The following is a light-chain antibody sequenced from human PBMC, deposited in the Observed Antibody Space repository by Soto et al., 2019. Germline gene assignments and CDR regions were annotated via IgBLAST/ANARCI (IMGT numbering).Light chain of an antibody. V-gene: IGKV1-5*01. Sequence: DIQMTQSPSTLSASVGDRVTITCRASQSISSWLAWYQQKPGKAPKLLIYDASSLESGVPSRFSGSGSGTEFTLTISSLQPDDFTTYYCQQYNSYPRTFGGGTKVEIK. J-gene: IGKJ4*01. CDR3: QQYNSYPRT. CDR1: QSISSW. CDR2: DAS.